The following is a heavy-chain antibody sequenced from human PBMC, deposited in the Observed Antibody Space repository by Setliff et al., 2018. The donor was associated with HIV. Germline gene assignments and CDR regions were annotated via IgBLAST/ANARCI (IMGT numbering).Heavy chain of an antibody. V-gene: IGHV3-30*02. CDR3: VKAGDPTGFFYFYLDV. CDR2: LRYDGTTR. CDR1: GFTVTDYG. Sequence: GGSLRLSCIASGFTVTDYGMHWVRQTPGKGLEWVAFLRYDGTTRYHADSVKGRFTISRDNSKNTLYLQMSRLRNEDTAVYHCVKAGDPTGFFYFYLDVWGKGTSVTVSS. D-gene: IGHD2-21*02. J-gene: IGHJ6*03.